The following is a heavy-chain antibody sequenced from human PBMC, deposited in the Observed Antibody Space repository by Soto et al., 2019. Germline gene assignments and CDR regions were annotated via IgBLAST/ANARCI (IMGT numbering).Heavy chain of an antibody. CDR1: GFTFSSYA. CDR2: VSGSGGST. J-gene: IGHJ4*02. V-gene: IGHV3-23*01. Sequence: PGGSLRLSCAASGFTFSSYAMSWVRQAPGKGLEWVSAVSGSGGSTYYADSVRGRFTISRDNSRNTLYLQMDSLRVEDTAIYFCAKDAPRPNGWFYFDYWGQGTPVTVSS. D-gene: IGHD2-15*01. CDR3: AKDAPRPNGWFYFDY.